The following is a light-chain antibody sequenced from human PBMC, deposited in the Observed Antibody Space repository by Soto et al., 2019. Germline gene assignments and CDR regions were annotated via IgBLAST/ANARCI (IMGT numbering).Light chain of an antibody. CDR3: SSYAGTNNYVV. Sequence: QSALTQPPSASGSPGQSVTISCTGTSSDVGGYNYVSWYQQHPGKVPKLMIYEVIKRPSGVPDRFSGSKSANTASLTVSGLQAEDEADYYCSSYAGTNNYVVFGGGTKLTVL. V-gene: IGLV2-8*01. J-gene: IGLJ2*01. CDR1: SSDVGGYNY. CDR2: EVI.